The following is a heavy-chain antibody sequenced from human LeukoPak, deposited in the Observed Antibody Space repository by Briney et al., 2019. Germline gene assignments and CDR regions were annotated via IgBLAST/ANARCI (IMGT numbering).Heavy chain of an antibody. J-gene: IGHJ5*02. CDR3: AREDIVVVPAATEYNWFDP. V-gene: IGHV1-2*02. Sequence: ASVKVSCKASGYTFTGYYMHWARQAPGQGLEWMGWINPNSGGTNYAQKFQGRVTMTRDTSISTAYMELSRLRSDDTAVYYCAREDIVVVPAATEYNWFDPWGQGTLVAVSS. D-gene: IGHD2-2*01. CDR1: GYTFTGYY. CDR2: INPNSGGT.